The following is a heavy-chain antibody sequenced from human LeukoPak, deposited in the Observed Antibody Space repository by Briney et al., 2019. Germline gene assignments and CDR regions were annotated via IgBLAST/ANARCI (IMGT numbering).Heavy chain of an antibody. V-gene: IGHV1-18*04. CDR1: GYTFNSHG. J-gene: IGHJ4*02. CDR2: ISGDYGYT. CDR3: ARNKTTGGGGFDY. D-gene: IGHD3-16*01. Sequence: ASVKVSCKASGYTFNSHGISWIRQAPGQGPEWMGWISGDYGYTKYAQKFQGRVTMTTDTSTDTSYMELRSLRSDDTAVYYCARNKTTGGGGFDYWGQGTLTTVSS.